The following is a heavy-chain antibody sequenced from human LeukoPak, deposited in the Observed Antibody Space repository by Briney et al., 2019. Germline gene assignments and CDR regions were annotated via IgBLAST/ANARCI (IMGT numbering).Heavy chain of an antibody. Sequence: GESLKISCKGSGYSFNTYWIAWVRQMPGKGLEWMGIIYPGDSDIRYSPSFQGQVTISADESISTTYLQWSSLKASDTDMYYCARQADYNILTGYFKGHLDYWGQGTLVTVSS. CDR1: GYSFNTYW. CDR3: ARQADYNILTGYFKGHLDY. D-gene: IGHD3-9*01. CDR2: IYPGDSDI. J-gene: IGHJ4*02. V-gene: IGHV5-51*01.